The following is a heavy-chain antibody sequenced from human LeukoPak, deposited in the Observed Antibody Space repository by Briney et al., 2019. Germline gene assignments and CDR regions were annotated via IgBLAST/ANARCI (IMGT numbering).Heavy chain of an antibody. J-gene: IGHJ1*01. Sequence: GGSLRLSCAASGFTFTSYAMHWVRQAPGKGLEWVAVISYDGSSKYYADSVKGRFTISRDNSKNTLYLQVNSLRAEDTAVYYCARDTFDYGDYHEYFQHWGQGTLVTVSS. V-gene: IGHV3-30*04. D-gene: IGHD4-17*01. CDR3: ARDTFDYGDYHEYFQH. CDR2: ISYDGSSK. CDR1: GFTFTSYA.